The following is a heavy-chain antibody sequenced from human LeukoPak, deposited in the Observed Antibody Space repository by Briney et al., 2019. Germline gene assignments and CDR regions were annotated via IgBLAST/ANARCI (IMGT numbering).Heavy chain of an antibody. J-gene: IGHJ3*02. CDR1: GYTLTELS. CDR2: FDPEDGET. Sequence: ASVKVSCKVSGYTLTELSMHWVRQAPGKGLEWMGRFDPEDGETIYAQKFQGRVTMTEDTSTDTAYMELSSLRSEDTAVYCCATEASGETGTGDDAFDIWGQGTIVTVSS. V-gene: IGHV1-24*01. D-gene: IGHD1-1*01. CDR3: ATEASGETGTGDDAFDI.